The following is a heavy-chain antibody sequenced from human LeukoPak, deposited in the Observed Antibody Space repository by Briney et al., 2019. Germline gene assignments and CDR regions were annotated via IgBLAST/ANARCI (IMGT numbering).Heavy chain of an antibody. CDR2: IYTSGST. CDR3: ARETSQKGAHYMDV. V-gene: IGHV4-61*02. Sequence: SQTLSLTCTVSGGSISSGSYYWSWIRQPAGKGLEWIGRIYTSGSTNYNPSLKSRVTVSVDTSKNQFSLKLSSVTAADTAVYYCARETSQKGAHYMDVWGKGTTVTISS. D-gene: IGHD3-16*01. J-gene: IGHJ6*03. CDR1: GGSISSGSYY.